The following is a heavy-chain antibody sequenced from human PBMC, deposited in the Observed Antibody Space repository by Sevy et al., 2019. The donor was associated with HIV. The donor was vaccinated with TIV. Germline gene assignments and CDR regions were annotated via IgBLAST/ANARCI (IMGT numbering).Heavy chain of an antibody. CDR3: ARDCSSTSCLWGLDV. J-gene: IGHJ6*02. D-gene: IGHD2-2*01. V-gene: IGHV3-7*03. Sequence: GGSLRLSCAVSGFTFRSYWMSWVRQAPGKGLEWVAHIKVDGSEKYDVDSVKGRFTISRDNAKNSLFLQMNSLRVEDTAVYYCARDCSSTSCLWGLDVRGQGTAVTVSS. CDR2: IKVDGSEK. CDR1: GFTFRSYW.